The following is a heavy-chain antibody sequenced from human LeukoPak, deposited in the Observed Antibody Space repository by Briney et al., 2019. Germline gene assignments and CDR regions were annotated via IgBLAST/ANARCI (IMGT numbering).Heavy chain of an antibody. CDR3: ARDKLDGSGNPFDY. J-gene: IGHJ4*02. CDR2: IYSGGST. D-gene: IGHD3-10*01. V-gene: IGHV3-66*01. Sequence: GGSLRLSCAASGFTVSSNHMSWVRQAPGKGLEWVSVIYSGGSTYYADSVKGRFTISRDNSKNTLYLQMNSLRAEDTAVYYCARDKLDGSGNPFDYWGQGTLVTVSS. CDR1: GFTVSSNH.